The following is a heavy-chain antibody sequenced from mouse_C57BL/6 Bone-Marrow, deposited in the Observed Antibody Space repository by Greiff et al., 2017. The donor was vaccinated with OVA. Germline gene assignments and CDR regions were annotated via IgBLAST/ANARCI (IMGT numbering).Heavy chain of an antibody. CDR1: GYSITSGYY. CDR3: AREGYYVAWFAY. V-gene: IGHV3-6*01. Sequence: VQLQQSGPGLVKPSQSLSLTCSVTGYSITSGYYWNWIRQFPGNKLEWMGYISYDGSNNYNPSLKNRISITRDTSKNQFFLKLNSVTTEDTATYYCAREGYYVAWFAYWGQGTLVTVSA. J-gene: IGHJ3*01. D-gene: IGHD2-3*01. CDR2: ISYDGSN.